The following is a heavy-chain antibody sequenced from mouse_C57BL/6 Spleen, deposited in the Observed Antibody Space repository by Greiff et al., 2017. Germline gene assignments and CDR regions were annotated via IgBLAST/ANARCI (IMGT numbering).Heavy chain of an antibody. CDR1: GFTFSDYY. D-gene: IGHD1-1*01. CDR2: INYDGSST. J-gene: IGHJ4*01. V-gene: IGHV5-16*01. Sequence: EVHLVESEGGLVQPGSSMKLSCTASGFTFSDYYMAWVRQVPEKGLEWVANINYDGSSTYYLDSLKSRFIISRDNAKNILYLQMSSLKSEDTATYYCAREGVVEGAMDYWGQGTPVTVSS. CDR3: AREGVVEGAMDY.